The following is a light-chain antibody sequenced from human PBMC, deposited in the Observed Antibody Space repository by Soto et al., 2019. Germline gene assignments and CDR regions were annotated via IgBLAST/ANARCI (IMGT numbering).Light chain of an antibody. V-gene: IGLV2-8*01. CDR2: EVS. CDR1: SSDVGGYNY. J-gene: IGLJ2*01. Sequence: QSALTQPPAASGSPGQSVTISCTGTSSDVGGYNYVSWYQQHPGKAPKHMIYEVSKRHSGVPDRVSGPQSDNTASLTVSGLQAEDEPEPCCSSYAGSNVVFRGG. CDR3: SSYAGSNVV.